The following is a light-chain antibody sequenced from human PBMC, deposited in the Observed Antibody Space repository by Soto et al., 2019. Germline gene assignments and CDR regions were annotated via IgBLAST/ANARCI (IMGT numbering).Light chain of an antibody. V-gene: IGLV2-23*01. CDR3: CSSAPESTYV. Sequence: QSALAQPASVSGSPGQSVTISCTGTSSDVGAYNSVSWYQQHPDKAPQLMIYKGTQRPSGVSNRFSGSTSGNAASLTISGLQAGDEADYFCCSSAPESTYVFGTGTKVTDL. J-gene: IGLJ1*01. CDR1: SSDVGAYNS. CDR2: KGT.